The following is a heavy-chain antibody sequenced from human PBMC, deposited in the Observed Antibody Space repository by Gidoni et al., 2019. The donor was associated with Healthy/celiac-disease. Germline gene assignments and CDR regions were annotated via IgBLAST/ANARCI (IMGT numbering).Heavy chain of an antibody. V-gene: IGHV4-34*01. Sequence: QVQLQQWGAGLLKPSATLSLTCAVYGGSFSGYYWSWIRQPPGKGLEWIGEINHSGSTNYNPSLKSRVTISVDTSKNQFSLKLSSVTAADTAVYYCARVMGGIRIVGAPLDYWGQGTLVTVSS. CDR2: INHSGST. CDR3: ARVMGGIRIVGAPLDY. CDR1: GGSFSGYY. D-gene: IGHD1-26*01. J-gene: IGHJ4*02.